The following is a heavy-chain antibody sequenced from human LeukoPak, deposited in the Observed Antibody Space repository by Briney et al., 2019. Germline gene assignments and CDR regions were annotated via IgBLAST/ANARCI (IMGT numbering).Heavy chain of an antibody. Sequence: GGSLRLSCTASGFTFGDYTMSWVRQAPGKGLEWVGFIRSKAYGGTSEYAASVKGRFTISRDDSKSIAFLQMNSLKTEDTAVYYCTVNYCSGGSCYMLWGQGTLVTVSS. V-gene: IGHV3-49*04. CDR2: IRSKAYGGTS. J-gene: IGHJ4*02. D-gene: IGHD2-15*01. CDR1: GFTFGDYT. CDR3: TVNYCSGGSCYML.